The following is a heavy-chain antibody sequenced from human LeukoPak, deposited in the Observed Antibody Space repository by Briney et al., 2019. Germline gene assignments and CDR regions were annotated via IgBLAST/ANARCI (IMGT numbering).Heavy chain of an antibody. Sequence: PGGSLRLSCVASQFTFSRYWMSWVRQAPGKGLEWVGRIKSKTDSETTEYAAPVKGRFTISRDDSKDMLYLQMNSLKTDDTAVYYCGFGSGSYYEASWGQGTLVTVSS. V-gene: IGHV3-15*01. CDR2: IKSKTDSETT. CDR1: QFTFSRYW. CDR3: GFGSGSYYEAS. J-gene: IGHJ5*02. D-gene: IGHD3-10*01.